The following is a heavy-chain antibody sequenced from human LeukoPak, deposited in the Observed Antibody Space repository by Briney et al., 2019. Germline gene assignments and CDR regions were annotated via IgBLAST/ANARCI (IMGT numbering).Heavy chain of an antibody. J-gene: IGHJ4*02. V-gene: IGHV4-38-2*02. CDR2: IYHSGST. CDR1: GYSISSGYY. Sequence: SETLSLTCTVSGYSISSGYYWGWIRQPPGQGLEWIGSIYHSGSTYYNPSLKSRVTISVDTSKNQFSLKLSSVTAADTAVYYCARDGIYSGYAPLDYWGQGTLVTVSS. D-gene: IGHD5-12*01. CDR3: ARDGIYSGYAPLDY.